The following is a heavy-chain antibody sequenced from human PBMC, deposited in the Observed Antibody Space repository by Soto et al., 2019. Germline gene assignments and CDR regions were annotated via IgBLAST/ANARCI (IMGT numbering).Heavy chain of an antibody. CDR3: AREYKDYDFWSGYRPLTSYGMDV. Sequence: SETLSLTCTVSGGSISSYYWSWIRQPPGKGLEWIGYIYYSGSTNYNPSLKSRVTISVDTSKNQFSLKLSSVTAADTAVYYCAREYKDYDFWSGYRPLTSYGMDVWGQGTTVTAP. CDR1: GGSISSYY. V-gene: IGHV4-59*01. J-gene: IGHJ6*02. CDR2: IYYSGST. D-gene: IGHD3-3*01.